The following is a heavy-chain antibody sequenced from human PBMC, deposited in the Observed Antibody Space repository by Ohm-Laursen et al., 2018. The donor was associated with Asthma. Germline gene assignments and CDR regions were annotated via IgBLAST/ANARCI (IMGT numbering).Heavy chain of an antibody. V-gene: IGHV3-64D*08. D-gene: IGHD5-18*01. CDR1: GFIFRRHA. Sequence: SLRLSCAASGFIFRRHAMSWVRQAPGKGLESISGISSDGNVRYYADSVKGRFTMSRDNSKKTAYLQMSSLRVEDTALYYCVKDIWEDTYGPFDFWGLGTQVTVSS. CDR3: VKDIWEDTYGPFDF. CDR2: ISSDGNVR. J-gene: IGHJ4*02.